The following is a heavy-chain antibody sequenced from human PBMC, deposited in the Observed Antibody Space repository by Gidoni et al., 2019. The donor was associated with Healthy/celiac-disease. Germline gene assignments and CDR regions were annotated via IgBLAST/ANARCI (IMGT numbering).Heavy chain of an antibody. V-gene: IGHV3-15*07. Sequence: EVQLVESGGGLVKPGGSLRLSCPAAAFTFRNAWINWVRQAPGKGLEWVGRIKSKTDGGTTDYAAPVKGRFTISRDDSKNTLYLQMNSLKTEDTAVYYCTTEGVAAAALDYWGQGTLVTVSS. CDR2: IKSKTDGGTT. CDR3: TTEGVAAAALDY. CDR1: AFTFRNAW. D-gene: IGHD6-13*01. J-gene: IGHJ4*02.